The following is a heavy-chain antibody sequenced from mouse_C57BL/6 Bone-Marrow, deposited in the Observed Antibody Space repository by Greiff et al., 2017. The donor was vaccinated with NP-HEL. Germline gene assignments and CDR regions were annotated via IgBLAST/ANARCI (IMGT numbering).Heavy chain of an antibody. CDR3: ARWGVVPSFAY. J-gene: IGHJ3*01. CDR1: GYAFTNYL. D-gene: IGHD1-1*01. V-gene: IGHV1-54*01. CDR2: INPGSGGT. Sequence: VQLQQSGAELVRPGTSVKVSCKASGYAFTNYLIEWVKQRPGQGLEWIGVINPGSGGTNYNEKFKGKATLTANKSSSTAYMQLSSLTSEDSAVYFCARWGVVPSFAYWGQGTLVTVSA.